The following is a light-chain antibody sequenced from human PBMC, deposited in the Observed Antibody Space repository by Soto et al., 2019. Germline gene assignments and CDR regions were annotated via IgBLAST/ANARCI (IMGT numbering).Light chain of an antibody. V-gene: IGLV1-51*01. Sequence: QSVLTQPPSVSAAPGQKVTISCSGSSANIGNNYVSWYQQLPGTAPKLLMYDNDKRPSGIPDRLSGSKSGTSATLGITGLQTGDEADYYCGTWDSSLSAWVFGGGTKLTVL. CDR2: DND. J-gene: IGLJ3*02. CDR3: GTWDSSLSAWV. CDR1: SANIGNNY.